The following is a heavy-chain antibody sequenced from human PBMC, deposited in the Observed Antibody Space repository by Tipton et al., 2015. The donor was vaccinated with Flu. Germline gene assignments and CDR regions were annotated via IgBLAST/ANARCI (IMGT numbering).Heavy chain of an antibody. CDR2: VYDDGRT. CDR1: GFTVSTSC. V-gene: IGHV3-53*01. D-gene: IGHD1-14*01. CDR3: ARDEGGTYPD. J-gene: IGHJ4*02. Sequence: SLRLSCAVSGFTVSTSCMSWVRQPPGKGLEWVSIVYDDGRTYYADSVEGRFAISRDNSKNILYLQMNSLRADDTAVYFCARDEGGTYPDWGQGTLVTVSS.